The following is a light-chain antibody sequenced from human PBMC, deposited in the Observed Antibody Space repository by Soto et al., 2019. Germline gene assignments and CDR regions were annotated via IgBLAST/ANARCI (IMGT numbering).Light chain of an antibody. CDR1: QSVGSN. V-gene: IGKV3-15*01. CDR2: GAS. J-gene: IGKJ1*01. CDR3: QQYNNWPTWT. Sequence: EIVMTQSPATLSVSPGERVTLSCRARQSVGSNLAWYQQKPGQAPRLLIYGASTRATGIPARFSGSGSETEFTLTISSLQAEDYAVYFCQQYNNWPTWTFGQGTKVEIK.